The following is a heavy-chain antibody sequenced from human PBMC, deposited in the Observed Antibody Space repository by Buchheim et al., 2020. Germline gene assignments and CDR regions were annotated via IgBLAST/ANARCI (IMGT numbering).Heavy chain of an antibody. J-gene: IGHJ4*02. D-gene: IGHD5-18*01. Sequence: QVQLQESGPGLVKPSETLSLTCTVSGGSITSYHWSWIRHPPGKGLEWLGYIYYSWSTNYNPSLKSRVPITADTSKNQSLLNLSSVTAADTAVYYCARCRGYSYADWGQGTL. V-gene: IGHV4-59*01. CDR1: GGSITSYH. CDR2: IYYSWST. CDR3: ARCRGYSYAD.